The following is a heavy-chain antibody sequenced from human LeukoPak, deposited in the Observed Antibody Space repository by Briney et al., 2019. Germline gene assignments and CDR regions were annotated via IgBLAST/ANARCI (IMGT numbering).Heavy chain of an antibody. D-gene: IGHD3-16*01. J-gene: IGHJ6*02. V-gene: IGHV3-30*18. Sequence: GGSLRLSCAASGFTFSSYGMHWVRQAPGKGLEWVAVISYDGSNKYYADSVKGRFTISRDNSKNTLYLQMNSLRAEDTAVYYCAKRLRVGPRGHYYGMDVWGQGTTVTVSS. CDR3: AKRLRVGPRGHYYGMDV. CDR2: ISYDGSNK. CDR1: GFTFSSYG.